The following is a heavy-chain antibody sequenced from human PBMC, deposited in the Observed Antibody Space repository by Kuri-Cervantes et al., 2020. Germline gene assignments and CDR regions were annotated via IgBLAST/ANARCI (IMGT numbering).Heavy chain of an antibody. CDR1: GGTFSSYA. Sequence: ASVKVSCKASGGTFSSYAISWVRQAPGQGLEWMGWINAYNGNTNYAQKLQGRVTMTTDTSTSTAYMELRSLRSDDTAVYYCARDQAGMITFGGVIVIPYDYWGQGTLVTVSS. V-gene: IGHV1-18*01. CDR3: ARDQAGMITFGGVIVIPYDY. CDR2: INAYNGNT. D-gene: IGHD3-16*02. J-gene: IGHJ4*02.